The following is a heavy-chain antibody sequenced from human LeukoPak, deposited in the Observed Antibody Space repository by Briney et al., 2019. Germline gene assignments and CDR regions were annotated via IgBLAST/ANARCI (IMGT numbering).Heavy chain of an antibody. Sequence: GGSLRLSCAASGFTFSSYSMNWVRQAPGKGLEWVSYISSSSSTIYYADSVKGRFTISRDNAKNSLYLQMNSLRAEDTAVYYCARWTYYYGSGSYYVFDYWGQGTLVTVSS. CDR1: GFTFSSYS. CDR3: ARWTYYYGSGSYYVFDY. J-gene: IGHJ4*02. CDR2: ISSSSSTI. D-gene: IGHD3-10*01. V-gene: IGHV3-48*04.